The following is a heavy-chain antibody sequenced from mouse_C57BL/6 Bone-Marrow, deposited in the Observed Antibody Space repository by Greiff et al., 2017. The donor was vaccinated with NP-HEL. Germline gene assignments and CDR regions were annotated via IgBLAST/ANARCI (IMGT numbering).Heavy chain of an antibody. CDR3: ARSWMVYYGSSLYALDY. D-gene: IGHD1-1*01. CDR1: GYTFTDYY. Sequence: QVQLQQSGAELVRPGASVKLSCKASGYTFTDYYINWVKQRPGQGLEWIARIYPGSGNTYYNEKFKGKATLTAEKSSSTAYMQLSSLTSEDSAVYFCARSWMVYYGSSLYALDYWGQGTSVTVSS. CDR2: IYPGSGNT. V-gene: IGHV1-76*01. J-gene: IGHJ4*01.